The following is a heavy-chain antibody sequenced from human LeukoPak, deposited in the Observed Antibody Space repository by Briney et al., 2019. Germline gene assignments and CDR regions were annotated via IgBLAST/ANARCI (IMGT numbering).Heavy chain of an antibody. CDR3: VRRAAVRGMDF. D-gene: IGHD1-14*01. CDR1: GFIFDTHT. J-gene: IGHJ6*02. V-gene: IGHV3-23*01. CDR2: ISGSGDST. Sequence: GGSLRLSCTASGFIFDTHTLTWVRQAPGKVLEWVASISGSGDSTNYGDSVKGRFTISRDNFKRTVHLEMSNLRADDTAMYYCVRRAAVRGMDFWGLGTTVIVSS.